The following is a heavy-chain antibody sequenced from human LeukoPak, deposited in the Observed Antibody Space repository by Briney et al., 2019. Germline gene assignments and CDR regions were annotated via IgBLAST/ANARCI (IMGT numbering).Heavy chain of an antibody. CDR3: ARVAWSGFDL. Sequence: PGGSLRLSCAASGFTFSSYEMNWVRQAPGKGLEWVSYISASGRTTYYVDSVKGRFTLSRDNAKNSLYLQMNSLRAEDMAVYYCARVAWSGFDLWGQGTMVTGSP. V-gene: IGHV3-48*03. CDR2: ISASGRTT. CDR1: GFTFSSYE. J-gene: IGHJ3*01. D-gene: IGHD3-3*01.